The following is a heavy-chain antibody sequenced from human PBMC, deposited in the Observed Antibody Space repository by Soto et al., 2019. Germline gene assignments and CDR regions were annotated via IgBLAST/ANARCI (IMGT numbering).Heavy chain of an antibody. CDR2: IKYSGTT. J-gene: IGHJ6*02. D-gene: IGHD2-15*01. Sequence: SETLSLTCTVSGGSIRSRRGHGGWIRQPPGNGLEWIASIKYSGTTFYNPSLKSRVTLSVDTSKNQFALKLSSVTAAETAVYYCARHLTYCSAGSCYSDFPYYGMAVWGQGTTVTVSS. CDR1: GGSIRSRRGH. CDR3: ARHLTYCSAGSCYSDFPYYGMAV. V-gene: IGHV4-39*01.